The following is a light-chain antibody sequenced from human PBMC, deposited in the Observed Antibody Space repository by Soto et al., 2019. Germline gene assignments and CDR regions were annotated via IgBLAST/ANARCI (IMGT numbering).Light chain of an antibody. J-gene: IGLJ2*01. CDR1: SSDVGGYNY. CDR2: EVS. CDR3: SSYTRNSTLV. Sequence: QSALTQPASVSGSPGXSITISCTGTSSDVGGYNYVSWYQQHPGKAPKLMIYEVSNRPSGVSNRFSGSKSGNTASLTISGLQAEDEADYYCSSYTRNSTLVFGGGTKLTVL. V-gene: IGLV2-14*01.